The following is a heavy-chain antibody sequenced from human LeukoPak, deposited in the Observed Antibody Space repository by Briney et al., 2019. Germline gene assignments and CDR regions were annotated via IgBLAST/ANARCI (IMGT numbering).Heavy chain of an antibody. D-gene: IGHD2/OR15-2a*01. CDR2: INCKSGGT. CDR3: ARVQNTRTWYWFDP. CDR1: GYTFTGYY. J-gene: IGHJ5*02. Sequence: ASVKVSCKASGYTFTGYYMHWVRQAPGQGLEWMGWINCKSGGTKYAQKFQGRVTMTRETSISTAYMELNNLRADETAMYYCARVQNTRTWYWFDPWGQGTLVTVSS. V-gene: IGHV1-2*02.